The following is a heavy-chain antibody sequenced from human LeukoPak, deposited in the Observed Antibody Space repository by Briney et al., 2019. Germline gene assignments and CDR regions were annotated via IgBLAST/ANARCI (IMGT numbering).Heavy chain of an antibody. CDR1: GGTFSSYA. Sequence: GASVKVSCKASGGTFSSYAISWVRQAPGQGLEWMGGIIPIFGTANYAQKFQGRVTITADESTSTAYMELSSLRAEDTAVYYCARDRYDYVWGSYRDYWGQGTLVTVSS. CDR3: ARDRYDYVWGSYRDY. V-gene: IGHV1-69*13. J-gene: IGHJ4*02. CDR2: IIPIFGTA. D-gene: IGHD3-16*02.